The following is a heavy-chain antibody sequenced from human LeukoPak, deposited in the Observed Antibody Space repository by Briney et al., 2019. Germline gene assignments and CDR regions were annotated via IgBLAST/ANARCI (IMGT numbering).Heavy chain of an antibody. CDR3: TTEPHFYDFWSGYQVRLDY. Sequence: GGSLRLSCAASGFTFSSYWMSWVRQAPGKGLEWVANIKQDGSEKYYVDSVKGRFTISRDNAKNSLYLQMNSLRAEDTAVYYCTTEPHFYDFWSGYQVRLDYWGQGTLVTVSS. D-gene: IGHD3-3*01. CDR1: GFTFSSYW. J-gene: IGHJ4*02. CDR2: IKQDGSEK. V-gene: IGHV3-7*01.